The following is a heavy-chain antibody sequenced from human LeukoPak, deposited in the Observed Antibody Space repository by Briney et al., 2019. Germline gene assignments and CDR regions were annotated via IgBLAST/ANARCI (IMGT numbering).Heavy chain of an antibody. CDR2: INHSGST. CDR1: GGSFSGYY. Sequence: SETLSLTCAVYGGSFSGYYWSWIRQPPGRGLEWIGEINHSGSTNYNPSLKRRVTISVDTSKNQFSLKLSSVTAADTAVYYCARWRPKQQLGYYFDYWGQGTLVTVSS. D-gene: IGHD6-13*01. J-gene: IGHJ4*02. V-gene: IGHV4-34*01. CDR3: ARWRPKQQLGYYFDY.